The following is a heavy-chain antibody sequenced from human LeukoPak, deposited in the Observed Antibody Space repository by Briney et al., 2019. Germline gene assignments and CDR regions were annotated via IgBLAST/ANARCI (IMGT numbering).Heavy chain of an antibody. J-gene: IGHJ4*02. CDR3: ARDRYGGNSGEFDY. D-gene: IGHD4-23*01. Sequence: PSETLSLTCTVSGGSISSYYWSWIRQSPGKALGWIGYIYYTGTTNYNPSLKSRVTILVDTSKNQFSLKLSSVTAADTAVYYCARDRYGGNSGEFDYWGQGTLVTVSS. CDR1: GGSISSYY. CDR2: IYYTGTT. V-gene: IGHV4-59*01.